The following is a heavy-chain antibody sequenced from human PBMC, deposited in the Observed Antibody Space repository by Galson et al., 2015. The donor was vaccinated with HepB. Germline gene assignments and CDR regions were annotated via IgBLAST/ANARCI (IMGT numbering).Heavy chain of an antibody. CDR3: TSHIWRGYPYFDY. CDR1: GFTFSGSA. V-gene: IGHV3-73*01. J-gene: IGHJ4*02. D-gene: IGHD3-16*01. Sequence: SLRLSCAASGFTFSGSAMHWVRQASGKGLEWVGGIRSEANSYGTAYAASVKGRFTISRDDSKNTAYLQKNSLKTGDTAVYYFTSHIWRGYPYFDYWGQGTLVTVSS. CDR2: IRSEANSYGT.